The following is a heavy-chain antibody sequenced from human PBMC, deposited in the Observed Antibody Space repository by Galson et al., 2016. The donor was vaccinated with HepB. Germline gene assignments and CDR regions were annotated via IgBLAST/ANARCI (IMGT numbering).Heavy chain of an antibody. CDR2: ISSDGGHE. V-gene: IGHV3-30-3*01. J-gene: IGHJ5*01. CDR1: GFTFSNYA. Sequence: SLRLSCAASGFTFSNYAMHWVRQAPGEGLEWVAVISSDGGHEYYADSVKGRFSISRDNSKNTLYLQMNSLRPEETAIYYCAKDYFGVVILYDSWGQGTPVTVSS. D-gene: IGHD3-3*01. CDR3: AKDYFGVVILYDS.